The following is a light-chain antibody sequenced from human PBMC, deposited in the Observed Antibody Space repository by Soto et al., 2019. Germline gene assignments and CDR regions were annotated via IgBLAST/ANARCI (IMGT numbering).Light chain of an antibody. J-gene: IGLJ2*01. CDR2: EVS. V-gene: IGLV2-14*01. CDR1: RSDVGGYNY. Sequence: QSSLTHPASMSGSPGQSITISCTGTRSDVGGYNYVSWYQQHPGKAPKLMIYEVSNRPSGVSNRFSGSKSGNTASLTISGLQAEDEADYYCSSYTTTTTLGVFGGGPKVTVL. CDR3: SSYTTTTTLGV.